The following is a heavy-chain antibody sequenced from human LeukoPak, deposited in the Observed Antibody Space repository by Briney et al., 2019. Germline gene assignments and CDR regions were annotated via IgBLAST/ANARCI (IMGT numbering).Heavy chain of an antibody. Sequence: PSETLSLTCAVYGGSFSGYYWSWIRQPPGKGLEWIGEINHSGSTNYNPSLKSRVTMSVDTSKNQFSLKLTSVTGADTAIYYCARVSPALGANYFDYWGQGILVTVSS. V-gene: IGHV4-34*01. CDR3: ARVSPALGANYFDY. CDR2: INHSGST. J-gene: IGHJ4*02. D-gene: IGHD1-26*01. CDR1: GGSFSGYY.